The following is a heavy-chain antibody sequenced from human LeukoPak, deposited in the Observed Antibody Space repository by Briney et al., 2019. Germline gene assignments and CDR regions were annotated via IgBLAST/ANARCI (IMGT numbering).Heavy chain of an antibody. CDR2: IYTSGST. V-gene: IGHV4-4*07. J-gene: IGHJ6*03. D-gene: IGHD5-12*01. Sequence: SETLSLTCTVSGGSISSYYWSWIRQPAEKGLEWIGRIYTSGSTYYNPSLKSRVTISADTSKNQFSLNVSSGTAADTAVYYCARATSSYFYYMDVWGKGTTVTIPS. CDR1: GGSISSYY. CDR3: ARATSSYFYYMDV.